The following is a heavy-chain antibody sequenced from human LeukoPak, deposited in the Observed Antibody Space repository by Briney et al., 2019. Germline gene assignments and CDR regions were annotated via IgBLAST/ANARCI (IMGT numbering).Heavy chain of an antibody. D-gene: IGHD3-16*02. Sequence: SETLSLTCTVSGGSISSYYWSWIRQPAGKGLEWIGRIYTSGSTNYNPSLKSRVTMSVDTSKNQFSLKLSSVTAADTAVYYCAREHYDYVWGSYRPLYYYYYYYMDVWGKGTTVTVSS. V-gene: IGHV4-4*07. CDR1: GGSISSYY. CDR2: IYTSGST. CDR3: AREHYDYVWGSYRPLYYYYYYYMDV. J-gene: IGHJ6*03.